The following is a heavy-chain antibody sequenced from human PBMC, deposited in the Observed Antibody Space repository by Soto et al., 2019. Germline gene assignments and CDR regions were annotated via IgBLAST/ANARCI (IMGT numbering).Heavy chain of an antibody. Sequence: QITLKESGPTLVKPTQTLTLTCTFSGFSLTTGGVGVGWIRQPPGKAPEWLALIYGDDDKRSKPSLKNRLSITRDNSRNEVVLRMTNMDPVDTATFFCAHKHAATWLFDYRGQGILVTVSS. D-gene: IGHD2-2*01. J-gene: IGHJ4*02. V-gene: IGHV2-5*02. CDR3: AHKHAATWLFDY. CDR2: IYGDDDK. CDR1: GFSLTTGGVG.